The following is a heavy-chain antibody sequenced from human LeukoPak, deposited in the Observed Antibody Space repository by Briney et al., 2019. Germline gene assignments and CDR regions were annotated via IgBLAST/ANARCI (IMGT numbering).Heavy chain of an antibody. CDR2: INTDGTTT. V-gene: IGHV3-74*01. Sequence: GGSLRLSCAASGFTFSSYWVHWVRQAPGRGLVWVSRINTDGTTTTYADSVKGRFTTSRDNAEKSVYLQMNSLGAEDTAVYYCARTAYPSYYGYDYWGQGALVTVSS. CDR1: GFTFSSYW. CDR3: ARTAYPSYYGYDY. J-gene: IGHJ4*02. D-gene: IGHD3-10*01.